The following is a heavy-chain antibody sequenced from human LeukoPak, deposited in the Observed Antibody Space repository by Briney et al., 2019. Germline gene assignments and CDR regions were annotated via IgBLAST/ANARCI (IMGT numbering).Heavy chain of an antibody. V-gene: IGHV3-30*02. CDR2: IRYDGSNK. D-gene: IGHD6-6*01. J-gene: IGHJ4*02. CDR3: AKTLSIAAPGDY. CDR1: GFTFSSYA. Sequence: GGSLRLSCAASGFTFSSYAMSWVRQAPGKGLEWVAFIRYDGSNKYYADSVKGRFTISRDNSKNTLYLQMNSLRAEDTAVYYCAKTLSIAAPGDYWGQGTLVTVSS.